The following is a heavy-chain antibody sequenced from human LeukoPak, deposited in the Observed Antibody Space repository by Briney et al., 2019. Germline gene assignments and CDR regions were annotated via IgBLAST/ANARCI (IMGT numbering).Heavy chain of an antibody. J-gene: IGHJ4*02. D-gene: IGHD6-19*01. CDR1: GYTFTSYG. V-gene: IGHV1-3*03. CDR3: ARDSSGWQTTYPDY. CDR2: INAGNGNT. Sequence: GASVKVSCKASGYTFTSYGISWVRQAPGQGLEWMGWINAGNGNTKYSQEFQGRVTITRDTSASTAYMELSSLRSEDMAVYYCARDSSGWQTTYPDYWGQGTLVTVSS.